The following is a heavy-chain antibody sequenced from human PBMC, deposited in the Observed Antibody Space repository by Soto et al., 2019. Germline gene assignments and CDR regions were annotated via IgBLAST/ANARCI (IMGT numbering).Heavy chain of an antibody. CDR2: INHSGST. D-gene: IGHD3-10*01. CDR1: GGSFSGYY. CDR3: ARGGGTGD. Sequence: QVQLQQWGAGLLKPSETLSLTCAVYGGSFSGYYWSWIRQPPGKGLEWIGEINHSGSTNYNPTLRSRVTISVDTSKNQFSLKLSSVTAADTAVYYCARGGGTGDWGQGTLVTVSS. V-gene: IGHV4-34*01. J-gene: IGHJ4*02.